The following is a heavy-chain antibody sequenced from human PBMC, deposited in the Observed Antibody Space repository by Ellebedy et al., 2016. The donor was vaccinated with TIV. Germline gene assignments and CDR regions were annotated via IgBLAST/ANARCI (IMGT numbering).Heavy chain of an antibody. V-gene: IGHV1-8*01. CDR2: MHPNSGNT. CDR1: GYIFTSYD. CDR3: ARRLRGSGSYYGYFDY. Sequence: AASVKVSCKASGYIFTSYDISRVRQATAQGLEWMGWMHPNSGNTGYAQKFQGRVTMTRNTSISTAYMELSSQRSEDTAVYYCARRLRGSGSYYGYFDYWGQGTLVTVSS. D-gene: IGHD1-26*01. J-gene: IGHJ4*02.